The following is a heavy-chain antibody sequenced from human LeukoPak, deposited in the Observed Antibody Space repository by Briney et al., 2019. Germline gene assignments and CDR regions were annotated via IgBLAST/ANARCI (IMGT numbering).Heavy chain of an antibody. CDR2: ISGSGGST. V-gene: IGHV3-23*01. D-gene: IGHD5-12*01. Sequence: GGSLRLSCAASGFTFSSYAMSWVRQAPGKGLEWVSTISGSGGSTYYADSVKGRFTISRDNSKNTLYLQMNSLRAEDTAVYYCAKARTNRGYSGYENWFDPWGQGTLVTVSS. J-gene: IGHJ5*02. CDR1: GFTFSSYA. CDR3: AKARTNRGYSGYENWFDP.